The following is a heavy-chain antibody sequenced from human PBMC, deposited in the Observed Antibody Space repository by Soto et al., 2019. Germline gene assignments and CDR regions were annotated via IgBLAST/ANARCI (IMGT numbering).Heavy chain of an antibody. CDR1: GGSISSYY. Sequence: SETLSLTCTVSGGSISSYYWSWIRQPPGKGLEWIGYIYYSGSTNSNPSLKSRVTISVDASKNQFSLKLSSVTAADTAVYYCASTTYYYDSSGYYLGYFQHWGQDTLATVS. CDR3: ASTTYYYDSSGYYLGYFQH. V-gene: IGHV4-59*08. J-gene: IGHJ1*01. CDR2: IYYSGST. D-gene: IGHD3-22*01.